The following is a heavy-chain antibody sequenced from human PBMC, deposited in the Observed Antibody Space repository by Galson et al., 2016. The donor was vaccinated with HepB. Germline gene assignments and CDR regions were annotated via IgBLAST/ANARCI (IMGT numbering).Heavy chain of an antibody. CDR2: ITSGGST. Sequence: SLRLSCAASGFTFSSYAMTWVRQAPGKGLEWVSVITSGGSTYYAASVKGRSTISRDNSKNTLYVQMNNLGAEDTAVYYCARDRWYHGSGSYYNYYYGMDVWGQGTTVTVSS. V-gene: IGHV3-23*01. J-gene: IGHJ6*02. D-gene: IGHD3-10*01. CDR1: GFTFSSYA. CDR3: ARDRWYHGSGSYYNYYYGMDV.